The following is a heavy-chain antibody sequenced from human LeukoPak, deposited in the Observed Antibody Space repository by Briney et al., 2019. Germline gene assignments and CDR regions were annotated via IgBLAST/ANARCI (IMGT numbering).Heavy chain of an antibody. CDR3: ARDVRGEGGGEDYMDV. D-gene: IGHD2-21*01. V-gene: IGHV1-18*01. CDR1: GYTFTSYD. J-gene: IGHJ6*03. Sequence: ASVKVSCKASGYTFTSYDISWVRQAPGQGLEWMGWISAYNGNTNYAQKLQGRVTMTTDTSTSTAYMELRSLRSDDTAVYYCARDVRGEGGGEDYMDVWGKGTTVTISS. CDR2: ISAYNGNT.